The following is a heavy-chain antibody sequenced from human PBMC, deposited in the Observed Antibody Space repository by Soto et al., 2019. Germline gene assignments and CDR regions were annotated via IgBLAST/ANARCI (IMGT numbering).Heavy chain of an antibody. Sequence: EVQLLDSGGGLVQPGGSLRLSCAASGFTFSNDAMSWVRQAPGKGLEWVSGISGSCGSTYYADSVKGRFTISRDNSKNTLYGHMNSLSVEDTAVYYCATGPGPGQWLATGSYYFDYWGQGTLVTVSS. CDR2: ISGSCGST. J-gene: IGHJ4*02. CDR3: ATGPGPGQWLATGSYYFDY. V-gene: IGHV3-23*01. D-gene: IGHD6-19*01. CDR1: GFTFSNDA.